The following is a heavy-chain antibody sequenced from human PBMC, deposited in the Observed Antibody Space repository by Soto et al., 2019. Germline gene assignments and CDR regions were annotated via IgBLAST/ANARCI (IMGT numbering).Heavy chain of an antibody. CDR2: ISYDGSNK. J-gene: IGHJ6*02. CDR1: GFTFSSYA. CDR3: ARGVTILVAMAV. V-gene: IGHV3-30-3*01. D-gene: IGHD3-3*01. Sequence: QVQLVESGGGVVQPGRSLRLSCAASGFTFSSYAMHWVRQAPGKGLEWVAVISYDGSNKYYADSVKGRFTISRDNSKNPLYLHMTGLRAEDTAVCYCARGVTILVAMAVWGQGTTVTVSS.